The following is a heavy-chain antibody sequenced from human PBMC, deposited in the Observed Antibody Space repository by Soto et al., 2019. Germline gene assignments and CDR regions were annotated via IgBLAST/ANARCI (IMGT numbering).Heavy chain of an antibody. V-gene: IGHV1-18*01. D-gene: IGHD3-22*01. CDR2: ISAYNGNT. CDR1: GYTFTSYG. J-gene: IGHJ6*02. Sequence: ASVKVSCKASGYTFTSYGISWVRQAPGQGLEWMGWISAYNGNTNYAQKLQGRVTMTTDTSTSTAYMELRSLRSDDTAVYYCAREDSSGRYYYYYYGMDVWGQGTTVTVSS. CDR3: AREDSSGRYYYYYYGMDV.